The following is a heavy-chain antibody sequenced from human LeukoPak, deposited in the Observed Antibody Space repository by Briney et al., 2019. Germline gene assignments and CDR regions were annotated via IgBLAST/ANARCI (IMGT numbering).Heavy chain of an antibody. D-gene: IGHD3-10*01. J-gene: IGHJ4*02. CDR1: GGSISSYY. CDR3: ARENRGREAGVPYYFDY. V-gene: IGHV4-4*07. CDR2: IYTSGST. Sequence: PSETLSLTCTVSGGSISSYYWSWIRQPAGKGLEWIGRIYTSGSTNYNPSLKSRVTISVDTSKNQFSLKLSSVTAADTAVYYCARENRGREAGVPYYFDYWGQGTLVTVSS.